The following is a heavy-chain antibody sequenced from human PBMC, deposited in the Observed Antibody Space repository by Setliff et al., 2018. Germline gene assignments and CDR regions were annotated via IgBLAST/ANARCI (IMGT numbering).Heavy chain of an antibody. CDR1: GYTFTSYG. CDR3: ARETRDPTYYNFWSGYEVGAFDP. CDR2: ISAYNGNT. Sequence: ASVKVSCKASGYTFTSYGISWVRQAPGQGLEWMGWISAYNGNTNYAQKLQGRVTMTTDTSTSTAYMELRSLRSDDTVVYYCARETRDPTYYNFWSGYEVGAFDPWGQGTLVTVS. D-gene: IGHD3-3*01. J-gene: IGHJ5*02. V-gene: IGHV1-18*01.